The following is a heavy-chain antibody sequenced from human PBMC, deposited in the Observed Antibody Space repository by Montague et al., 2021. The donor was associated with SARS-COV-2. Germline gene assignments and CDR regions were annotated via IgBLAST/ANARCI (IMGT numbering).Heavy chain of an antibody. CDR3: ARNLGSGWAFFDY. CDR1: GFTFSSYS. J-gene: IGHJ4*02. CDR2: ISSSSSYI. Sequence: SLRLSCAAPGFTFSSYSMNWVRQAPGKGLEWVSSISSSSSYIYYADSVKGRFTISRDNAKNSLYLQMNSLRAEDTAVYYCARNLGSGWAFFDYWGQGTLVTVSS. D-gene: IGHD6-19*01. V-gene: IGHV3-21*01.